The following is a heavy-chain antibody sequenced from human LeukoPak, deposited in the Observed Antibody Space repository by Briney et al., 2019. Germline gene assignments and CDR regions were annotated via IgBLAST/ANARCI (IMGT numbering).Heavy chain of an antibody. V-gene: IGHV4-4*07. J-gene: IGHJ4*02. CDR3: AREPSGGWLFDY. D-gene: IGHD6-19*01. CDR2: IYSSGST. CDR1: GGSISGYH. Sequence: SEILSLTCSVSGGSISGYHWSWIRQPAGKGLEWIGRIYSSGSTTYNPSLNSRVTMSVDTSKNQFSLRLRSVTAADTAIYYCAREPSGGWLFDYRGQGTLVTVSS.